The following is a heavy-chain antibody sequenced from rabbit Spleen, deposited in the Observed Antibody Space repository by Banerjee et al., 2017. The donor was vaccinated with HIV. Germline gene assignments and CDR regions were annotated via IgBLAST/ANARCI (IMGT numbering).Heavy chain of an antibody. V-gene: IGHV1S7*01. Sequence: QLVESGGGLVKPGASLTLTCTASGFSFSSYYMNWVRQAPGKGLEWIGYIDPVFGITYYANWVNGRFSISRENAQNTVFLQMTSLTAADTATYFCARDGAGGSYFALWGQGTLVTVS. J-gene: IGHJ6*01. D-gene: IGHD8-1*01. CDR2: IDPVFGIT. CDR1: GFSFSSYY. CDR3: ARDGAGGSYFAL.